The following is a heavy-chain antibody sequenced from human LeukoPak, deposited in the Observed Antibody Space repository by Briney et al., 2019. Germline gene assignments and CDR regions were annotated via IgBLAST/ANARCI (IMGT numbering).Heavy chain of an antibody. J-gene: IGHJ4*02. D-gene: IGHD3-22*01. CDR2: LCSGGTT. Sequence: GGALRLSCAASGFTVGSNYMSWVRQAPGKGLEWVSVLCSGGTTYYADSVKGRFTISRDNSKNTLYLQMNSLRAEDTAVYYCARSSSGYLPFDYWGQGSLVTVSS. V-gene: IGHV3-66*01. CDR3: ARSSSGYLPFDY. CDR1: GFTVGSNY.